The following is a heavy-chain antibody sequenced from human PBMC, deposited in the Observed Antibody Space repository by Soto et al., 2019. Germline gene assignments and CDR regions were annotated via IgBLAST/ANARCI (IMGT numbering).Heavy chain of an antibody. CDR1: GFTFSSYG. CDR3: ARGASSSWYNWGLSGWFDP. Sequence: GGSLRLSCAASGFTFSSYGMHWVRQAPGKGLEWVAVIWYDGSNKYYADSVKGRFTISRDNSKNTLYLQMNSLRAEDTAVYYCARGASSSWYNWGLSGWFDPRGQGTLVTVSS. CDR2: IWYDGSNK. V-gene: IGHV3-33*01. D-gene: IGHD6-13*01. J-gene: IGHJ5*02.